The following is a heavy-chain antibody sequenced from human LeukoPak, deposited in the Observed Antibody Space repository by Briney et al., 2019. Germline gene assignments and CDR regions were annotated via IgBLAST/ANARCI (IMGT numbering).Heavy chain of an antibody. J-gene: IGHJ4*02. CDR1: GGSISGYY. V-gene: IGHV4-59*01. CDR2: MYYSGRS. Sequence: SETLSLTCTVSGGSISGYYWSWIRQPPGKGLEWIGYMYYSGRSNYNPSLKSRGTISVDTSKNQLSLKLSSATAADTAVYYCARVRGGTGGYYSRGYWGQETLVTVFS. D-gene: IGHD2-8*02. CDR3: ARVRGGTGGYYSRGY.